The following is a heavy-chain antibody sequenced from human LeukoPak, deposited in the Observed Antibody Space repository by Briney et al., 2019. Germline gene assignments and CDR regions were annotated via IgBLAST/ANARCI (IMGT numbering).Heavy chain of an antibody. CDR3: ASLDIPGY. CDR1: GFTFSSYW. J-gene: IGHJ4*02. CDR2: INPDGSST. Sequence: GGSLRLSCATSGFTFSSYWMHWVRQAPGKGLAWVSYINPDGSSTNYADSVKGRFTISRDNAKNSLYLQMNSLRAEDTAVYYCASLDIPGYWGQGTLVTVSS. D-gene: IGHD2-21*01. V-gene: IGHV3-74*01.